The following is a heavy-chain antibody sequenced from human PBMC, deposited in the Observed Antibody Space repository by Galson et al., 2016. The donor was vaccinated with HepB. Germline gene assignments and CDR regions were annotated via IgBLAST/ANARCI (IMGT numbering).Heavy chain of an antibody. CDR1: GYSFNDHG. CDR2: ISAANDHT. D-gene: IGHD3-9*01. CDR3: ARDREAYYDIMTEHNWFDP. V-gene: IGHV1-3*01. J-gene: IGHJ5*02. Sequence: SVKVSCKASGYSFNDHGIHWLRQAPGQRLEWMGWISAANDHTKFSQKFQGRLSITRDTPATTVYMELTSLRPEDTAVYYCARDREAYYDIMTEHNWFDPWGQGTQVSVSS.